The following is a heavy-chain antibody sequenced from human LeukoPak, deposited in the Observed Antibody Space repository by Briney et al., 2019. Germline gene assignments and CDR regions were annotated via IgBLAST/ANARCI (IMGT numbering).Heavy chain of an antibody. J-gene: IGHJ3*02. CDR1: GFTFSSYS. V-gene: IGHV3-21*01. CDR2: ISSSSSYI. D-gene: IGHD6-13*01. Sequence: PGRSLRLSCAGSGFTFSSYSMNWVRQAPGKGLEWVSSISSSSSYIYYADSVKGRFTISRDNAKNSLYLQMNSLRAEDTAVYYCARVRIAAAGDAFDIWGQGTMVTVSS. CDR3: ARVRIAAAGDAFDI.